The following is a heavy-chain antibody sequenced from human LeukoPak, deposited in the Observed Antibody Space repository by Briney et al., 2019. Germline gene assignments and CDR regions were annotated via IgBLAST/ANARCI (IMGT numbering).Heavy chain of an antibody. CDR2: VYYSGST. V-gene: IGHV4-59*01. CDR3: ARIHRYCSGGACYVLDN. J-gene: IGHJ4*02. Sequence: PSETLSLTCTVSGGSISSYYWSWIRQPPGRGLEWIGYVYYSGSTNYNPSFKSRITISVDTSRNQFSLQLSSVTAADTDVYYCARIHRYCSGGACYVLDNWGQGTLVAVSS. CDR1: GGSISSYY. D-gene: IGHD2-15*01.